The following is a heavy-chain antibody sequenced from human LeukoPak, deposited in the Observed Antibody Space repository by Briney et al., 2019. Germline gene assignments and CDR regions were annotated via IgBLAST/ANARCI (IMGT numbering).Heavy chain of an antibody. V-gene: IGHV4-59*12. Sequence: KPSETLSLTCTVSGGSISSYYWSWIRQPPGKGLEWIGYIYYSGSTNYNPSLKSRVTISVDTSKNQFSLKLTSVTAADTAVYYCARDSIVAMIIGGGWFDPWGQGTLVTVSS. D-gene: IGHD5-12*01. J-gene: IGHJ5*02. CDR2: IYYSGST. CDR3: ARDSIVAMIIGGGWFDP. CDR1: GGSISSYY.